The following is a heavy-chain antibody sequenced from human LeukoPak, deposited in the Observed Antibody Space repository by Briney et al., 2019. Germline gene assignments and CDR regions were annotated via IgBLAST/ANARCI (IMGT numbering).Heavy chain of an antibody. CDR1: GFTFSSYD. CDR2: IGTAGDT. J-gene: IGHJ4*02. Sequence: TGGSLRLSCAASGFTFSSYDMHWVRQATGKGLEWVSAIGTAGDTYYPGSVKGRFTISRDNAKNSLYLQMNSLRAEDTAVYYCARVRYYYDSSGYYPDYWGQGTLVTVSS. CDR3: ARVRYYYDSSGYYPDY. V-gene: IGHV3-13*01. D-gene: IGHD3-22*01.